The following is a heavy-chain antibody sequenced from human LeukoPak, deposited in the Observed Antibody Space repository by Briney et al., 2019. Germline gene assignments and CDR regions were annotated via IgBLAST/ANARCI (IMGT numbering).Heavy chain of an antibody. Sequence: SETLSLTCTVSGGSISSNSYYWGWIRQPPGKGLEWIGSNSGSTYYNPSLKSRVTISVDTSKNHFSLKLSSVTAADTAVYYCARRLKTVVAEFYFDSWGQGTLVTVSS. V-gene: IGHV4-39*02. D-gene: IGHD3-22*01. CDR2: NSGST. CDR1: GGSISSNSYY. CDR3: ARRLKTVVAEFYFDS. J-gene: IGHJ4*02.